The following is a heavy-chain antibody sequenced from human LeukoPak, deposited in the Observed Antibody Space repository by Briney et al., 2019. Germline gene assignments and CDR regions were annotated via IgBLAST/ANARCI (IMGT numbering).Heavy chain of an antibody. J-gene: IGHJ3*02. CDR2: IYHSGST. D-gene: IGHD6-19*01. CDR3: ARDSSGWYPGGFDI. V-gene: IGHV4-30-2*01. CDR1: GGSISSGGYY. Sequence: SQTLSLTCTVSGGSISSGGYYWSWIRQPPGKGLEWIGYIYHSGSTYYNPSLKSRVTISVDRSKNQFSLKLSSVTAADTAVYYCARDSSGWYPGGFDIWGQGTMVTVSS.